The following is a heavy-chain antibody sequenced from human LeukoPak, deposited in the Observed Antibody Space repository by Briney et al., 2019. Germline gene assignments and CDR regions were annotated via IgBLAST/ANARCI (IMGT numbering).Heavy chain of an antibody. CDR1: GFTFSSYG. J-gene: IGHJ6*02. CDR3: ARDFSYYYGMDV. Sequence: GGSLRLSCAASGFTFSSYGVHWVRQAPGKGLEWVAVIWYDGSNKYYTDSVKGRFTISRDNSKNTLYLQMNSLRAEDTAVYYCARDFSYYYGMDVWGQGTTVTVSS. V-gene: IGHV3-33*01. D-gene: IGHD3-3*01. CDR2: IWYDGSNK.